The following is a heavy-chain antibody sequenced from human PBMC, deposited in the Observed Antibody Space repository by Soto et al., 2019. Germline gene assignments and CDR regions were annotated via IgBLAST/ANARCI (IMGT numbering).Heavy chain of an antibody. CDR2: IIPIFGTA. CDR1: GGTFSSYA. CDR3: ARDFRGYSYGANYYYYGMDV. V-gene: IGHV1-69*13. Sequence: SVKVSCKASGGTFSSYAISWVRQAPGQGLEWMGGIIPIFGTANYAQKFQGRVTITADESTSTAYMELSSLRSEDTAVYYCARDFRGYSYGANYYYYGMDVWGQGTTVTVSS. J-gene: IGHJ6*02. D-gene: IGHD5-18*01.